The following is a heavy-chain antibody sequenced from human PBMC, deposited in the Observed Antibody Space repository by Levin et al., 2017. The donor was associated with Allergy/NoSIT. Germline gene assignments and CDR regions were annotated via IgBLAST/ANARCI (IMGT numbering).Heavy chain of an antibody. CDR2: INHSGST. D-gene: IGHD3-3*01. V-gene: IGHV4-34*01. J-gene: IGHJ3*02. Sequence: SETLSLTCAVYGGSFSGYYWSWIRQPPGKGLEWIGEINHSGSTNYNPSLKSRVTISVDTSKNQFSLKLSSVTAADTAVYYCARRALITIFGVVKGAFDIWGQGTMVTVSS. CDR1: GGSFSGYY. CDR3: ARRALITIFGVVKGAFDI.